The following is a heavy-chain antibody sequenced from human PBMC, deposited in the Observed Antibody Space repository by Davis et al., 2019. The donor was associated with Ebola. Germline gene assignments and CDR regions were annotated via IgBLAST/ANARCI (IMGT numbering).Heavy chain of an antibody. CDR1: GGSFRGSY. CDR2: INHSGSS. V-gene: IGHV4-34*01. Sequence: PSETLSLTCAIYGGSFRGSYWSWIRQSPGKGLEWIGEINHSGSSTYNPSLKSRVTLSIDTSKNQFSLNLNSVTAADTAVYYCAGGPVVVVSATLYWYFDLWGRGSLVTVSS. CDR3: AGGPVVVVSATLYWYFDL. J-gene: IGHJ2*01. D-gene: IGHD2-15*01.